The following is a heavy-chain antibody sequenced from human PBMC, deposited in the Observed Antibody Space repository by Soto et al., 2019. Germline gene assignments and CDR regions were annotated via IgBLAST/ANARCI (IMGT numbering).Heavy chain of an antibody. CDR3: AKDQGGYLSVFDY. CDR2: IWYDGSNK. D-gene: IGHD5-12*01. CDR1: GFTFSSYG. V-gene: IGHV3-30*02. J-gene: IGHJ4*02. Sequence: GGSLRLSCAASGFTFSSYGMHWVRQAPGKGLEWVAVIWYDGSNKYYADSVKGRFTISRDNSKNTLYLQMNSLRAEDTAIYYCAKDQGGYLSVFDYWGQGTLVTVSS.